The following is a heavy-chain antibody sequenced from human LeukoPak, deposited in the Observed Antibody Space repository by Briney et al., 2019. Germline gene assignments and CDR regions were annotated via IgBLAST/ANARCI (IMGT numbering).Heavy chain of an antibody. CDR2: IYSGGST. CDR3: ARDKRPMDAFDI. J-gene: IGHJ3*02. V-gene: IGHV3-66*01. Sequence: GGSLRLSCAASGFTFSTYGMTWVRQAPGKGLEWVSVIYSGGSTYYADSVKGRFTISRDNSKNTLYLQMNSLRAEDTAVYYCARDKRPMDAFDIWGQGTMVTVSS. CDR1: GFTFSTYG. D-gene: IGHD5-24*01.